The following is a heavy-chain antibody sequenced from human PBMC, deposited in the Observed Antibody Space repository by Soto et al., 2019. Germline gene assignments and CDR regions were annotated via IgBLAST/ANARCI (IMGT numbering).Heavy chain of an antibody. V-gene: IGHV3-30*18. CDR1: GFTSSSYG. CDR3: AKDSRRGEWLVSRNGGMGV. J-gene: IGHJ6*02. D-gene: IGHD6-19*01. Sequence: QVQLVESGGGVVQPGRSLRLSCAASGFTSSSYGMHWVRQAPGKGLEWVAVISYDGSNNYYADSVKGRVTSSRDNSKNPLQKQSNSLRADYTAVYRGAKDSRRGEWLVSRNGGMGVWGQGTTVMVS. CDR2: ISYDGSNN.